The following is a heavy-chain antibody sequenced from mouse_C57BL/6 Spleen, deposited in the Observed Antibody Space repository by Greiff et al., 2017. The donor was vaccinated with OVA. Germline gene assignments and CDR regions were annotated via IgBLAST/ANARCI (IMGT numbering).Heavy chain of an antibody. Sequence: VQLQESGPELVKPGASVKISCKASGYAFSRSWMNWVKQRPGKGLEWIGRIYPGDGDTNYNGKFKGKATLTADKSSSTAYMQLSSLTSEDSAVYFCARGYYYGSSYAMDYWGQGTSVTVSS. V-gene: IGHV1-82*01. CDR1: GYAFSRSW. CDR3: ARGYYYGSSYAMDY. D-gene: IGHD1-1*01. J-gene: IGHJ4*01. CDR2: IYPGDGDT.